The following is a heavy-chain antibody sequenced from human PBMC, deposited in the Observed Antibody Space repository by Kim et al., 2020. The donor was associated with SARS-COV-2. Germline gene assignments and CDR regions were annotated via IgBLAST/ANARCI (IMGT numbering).Heavy chain of an antibody. CDR3: ARVPGIAVARDAFDI. V-gene: IGHV3-21*01. CDR2: ISSSSSYI. D-gene: IGHD6-19*01. CDR1: GFTFSSYS. Sequence: GGSLRLSCAASGFTFSSYSMNWVRQAPGKGLEWVSSISSSSSYIYYADSVKGRFTISRDNAKNSLYLQMNSLRAEDTAVYYCARVPGIAVARDAFDIWGQGTMVTVSS. J-gene: IGHJ3*02.